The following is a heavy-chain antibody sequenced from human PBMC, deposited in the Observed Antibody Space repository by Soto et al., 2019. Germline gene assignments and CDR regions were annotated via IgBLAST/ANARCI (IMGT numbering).Heavy chain of an antibody. CDR2: VFQIGST. CDR3: ARLTVVSTYFFDY. V-gene: IGHV4-30-2*01. CDR1: GDSISSGGYS. J-gene: IGHJ4*02. D-gene: IGHD1-26*01. Sequence: TLSLTCAVSGDSISSGGYSWSWIRQPPGKGLEWIGYVFQIGSTSYNPSLKSRVSISVDTSKNQFSLDLKSVTATDTAVYFCARLTVVSTYFFDYWGQGALVTVSS.